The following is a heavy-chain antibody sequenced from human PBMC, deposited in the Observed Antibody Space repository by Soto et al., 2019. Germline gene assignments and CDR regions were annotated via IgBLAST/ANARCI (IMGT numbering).Heavy chain of an antibody. CDR1: GYTFTTYG. CDR3: ARDEDGGYAGNRGWRF. CDR2: ISVHNGNT. V-gene: IGHV1-18*01. J-gene: IGHJ4*02. Sequence: QVQLVQSGTEVKKPGASVKVSCKASGYTFTTYGISWVRQGPGQGLEWMGWISVHNGNTNYAQKLQGRVTMTTDTSTRTAYMELRSLRSDDTAIYYCARDEDGGYAGNRGWRFWGQGTLVTVSS. D-gene: IGHD6-25*01.